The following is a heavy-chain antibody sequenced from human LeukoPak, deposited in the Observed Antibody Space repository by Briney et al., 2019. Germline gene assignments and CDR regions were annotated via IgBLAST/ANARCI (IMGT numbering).Heavy chain of an antibody. J-gene: IGHJ3*02. CDR1: GYTFTSYG. CDR2: ISAYNGNT. Sequence: ASVKVSCKASGYTFTSYGISRVRQAPGQGLEWMGWISAYNGNTNYAQKLQGRVTMTTDTSTSTAYMELRSLRSGDTAVYYCASKTMIVVGLDAFDIWGQGTMVTVSS. D-gene: IGHD3-22*01. V-gene: IGHV1-18*01. CDR3: ASKTMIVVGLDAFDI.